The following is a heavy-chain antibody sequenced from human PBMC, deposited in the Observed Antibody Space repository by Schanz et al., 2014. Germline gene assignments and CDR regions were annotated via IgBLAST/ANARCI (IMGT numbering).Heavy chain of an antibody. CDR1: GYTFSSYG. CDR2: INGYNGHT. V-gene: IGHV1-18*01. Sequence: QVQLVQSGDEVKKPGASVKVSCKASGYTFSSYGITWVRQAPGQGLEWMGWINGYNGHTDYAQKLQGRVTLTTDTSTSTVYMELRSLTSDDTAVYYCARVQDDILTGSEYYYDMDVWGQGTTVTVSS. CDR3: ARVQDDILTGSEYYYDMDV. D-gene: IGHD3-9*01. J-gene: IGHJ6*02.